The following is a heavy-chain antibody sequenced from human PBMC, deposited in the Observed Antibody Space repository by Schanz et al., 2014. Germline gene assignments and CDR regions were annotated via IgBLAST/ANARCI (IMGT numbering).Heavy chain of an antibody. CDR1: GFTFSSYG. J-gene: IGHJ6*02. V-gene: IGHV3-33*01. D-gene: IGHD3-10*01. CDR2: MSYDGSIK. Sequence: QVQLVESGGGVVQPGRSLRLSCAASGFTFSSYGMHWVRQAPGKGLEWVAAMSYDGSIKYYGDSVKGRFTISRDNAKISLYLQMISLRAEGTAVYYCARDFDDRRGYGAGYCLGDCMDVWGQGTTVTVSS. CDR3: ARDFDDRRGYGAGYCLGDCMDV.